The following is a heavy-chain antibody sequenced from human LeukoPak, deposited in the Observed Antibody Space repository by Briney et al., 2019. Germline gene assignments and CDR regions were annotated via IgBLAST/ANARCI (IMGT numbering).Heavy chain of an antibody. CDR2: VSYDGSNK. V-gene: IGHV3-30*18. Sequence: PGGSLRLSCAASGFTFSSYGMHWVRQAPGKGLEWVAVVSYDGSNKYYADSVKGRFTISRDNSKNTLYLQMNSLRAEDTAVYYCAKVLQLRDYDYYGMDVWGKGATVTVSS. D-gene: IGHD2-2*01. CDR1: GFTFSSYG. CDR3: AKVLQLRDYDYYGMDV. J-gene: IGHJ6*04.